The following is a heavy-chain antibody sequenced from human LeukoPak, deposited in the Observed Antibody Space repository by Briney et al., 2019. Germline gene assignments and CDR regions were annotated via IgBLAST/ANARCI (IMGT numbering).Heavy chain of an antibody. Sequence: SETLSLTCTVSGGSISSSSYYWGWIRQPPGKGMEWLGSIYYSGSTYYNPSLKSRVTISVDTSKNQFSLKLSSVTAADTAVYYCARRPGFGELLDWFDPWGQGTLVTVSS. CDR1: GGSISSSSYY. CDR2: IYYSGST. V-gene: IGHV4-39*07. D-gene: IGHD3-10*01. CDR3: ARRPGFGELLDWFDP. J-gene: IGHJ5*02.